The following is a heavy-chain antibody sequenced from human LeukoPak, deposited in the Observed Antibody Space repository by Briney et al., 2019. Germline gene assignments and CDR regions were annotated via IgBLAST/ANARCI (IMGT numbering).Heavy chain of an antibody. V-gene: IGHV4-38-2*02. CDR1: GCSISSGYY. D-gene: IGHD2-2*02. CDR3: ARDMGPDIVVVPAARPLVWYFDL. J-gene: IGHJ2*01. Sequence: SETLSLTCTVSGCSISSGYYWGWIRQPPGKGLEWIGSIYHSGSTYYNPSLKSRVTISVDTSKNQFSLKLSSVTAADTAVHYCARDMGPDIVVVPAARPLVWYFDLWGRGTLVTVSS. CDR2: IYHSGST.